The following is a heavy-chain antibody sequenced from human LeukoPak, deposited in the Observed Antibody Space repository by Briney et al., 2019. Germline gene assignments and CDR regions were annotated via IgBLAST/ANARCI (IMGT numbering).Heavy chain of an antibody. J-gene: IGHJ5*02. Sequence: PSETLSLTCTVSGGSISSYYWSWIRQPPGKGLEWIGEINHSGSTNYNPSLKSRVTISVDTSKNQFSLKLSSVTAADTAVYYCARGGARKSSLSWFDPWGQGTLVTVSS. CDR2: INHSGST. V-gene: IGHV4-34*01. CDR3: ARGGARKSSLSWFDP. D-gene: IGHD6-6*01. CDR1: GGSISSYY.